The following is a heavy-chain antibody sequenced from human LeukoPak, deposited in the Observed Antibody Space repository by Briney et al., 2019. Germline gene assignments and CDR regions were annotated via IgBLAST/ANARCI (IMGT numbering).Heavy chain of an antibody. Sequence: GGSMTLSCAASAFTFSSYSMNWDRQVQGNGMECVSTINWNGGSTGYADSVKGRSTISRDNAKNSLYLQMNSLRAEDTALYYCAKDGGGSIDYWGQGTLVTVSS. J-gene: IGHJ4*02. D-gene: IGHD3-10*01. CDR1: AFTFSSYS. V-gene: IGHV3-20*04. CDR3: AKDGGGSIDY. CDR2: INWNGGST.